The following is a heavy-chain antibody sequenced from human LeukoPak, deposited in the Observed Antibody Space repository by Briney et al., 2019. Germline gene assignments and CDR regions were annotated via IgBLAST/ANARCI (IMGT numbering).Heavy chain of an antibody. J-gene: IGHJ1*01. D-gene: IGHD2-15*01. CDR2: INPNSGGT. CDR1: GYTFTGYY. CDR3: AWGYCSGGSCYSSSGYFQN. Sequence: ASVKVSCKASGYTFTGYYMLWVRQAPGQGLEWMGWINPNSGGTNYAQKSQDRVTMTRDTSITTAYMEQSRLRSDDTAVYYCAWGYCSGGSCYSSSGYFQNWGQGTLVTVSS. V-gene: IGHV1-2*02.